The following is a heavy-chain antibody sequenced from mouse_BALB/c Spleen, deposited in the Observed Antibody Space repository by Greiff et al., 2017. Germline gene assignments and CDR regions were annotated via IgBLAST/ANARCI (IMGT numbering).Heavy chain of an antibody. V-gene: IGHV1-69*02. CDR2: IYPSDSYT. D-gene: IGHD2-10*02. J-gene: IGHJ2*01. CDR3: TRSEYGNYFFDY. Sequence: VQLQQPGAELVRPGASVKLSCKASGYTFTSYWINWVKQRPGQGLEWIGNIYPSDSYTNYNQKFKDKATLTVDKSSSTAYMQLSSPTSEDSAVYYCTRSEYGNYFFDYWGQGTTLTVSS. CDR1: GYTFTSYW.